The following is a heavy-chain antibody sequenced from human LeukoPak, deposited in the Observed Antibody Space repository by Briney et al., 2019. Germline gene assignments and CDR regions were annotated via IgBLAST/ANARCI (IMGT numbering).Heavy chain of an antibody. D-gene: IGHD3-16*02. CDR2: IYHSGST. Sequence: SETLSLTCAVSGYSISSGYYWGWIRQPPGKGLEWIGRIYHSGSTYYNPSLKSRVTISVDTSKNQFSLKLSSVTAADTAVYYCAREGYDYVWGSYRSASLHYWGQGTLVTVSS. CDR1: GYSISSGYY. J-gene: IGHJ4*02. CDR3: AREGYDYVWGSYRSASLHY. V-gene: IGHV4-38-2*02.